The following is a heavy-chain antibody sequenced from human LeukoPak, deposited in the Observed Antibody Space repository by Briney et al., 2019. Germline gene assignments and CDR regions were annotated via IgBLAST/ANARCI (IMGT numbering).Heavy chain of an antibody. Sequence: GGSLRLSCAASGFTLSSYAMHWVRQAPGKGLEYVSGISSNGGSTYYANSVKGRFTISRDNSKNTLYLQMGSLRAEDMAVYYCQASGTHDALDIWGQGTMVTVSS. V-gene: IGHV3-64*01. D-gene: IGHD6-13*01. CDR3: QASGTHDALDI. J-gene: IGHJ3*02. CDR1: GFTLSSYA. CDR2: ISSNGGST.